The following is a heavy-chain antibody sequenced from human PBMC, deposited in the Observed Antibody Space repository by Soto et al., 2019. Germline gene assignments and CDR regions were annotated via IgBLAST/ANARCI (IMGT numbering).Heavy chain of an antibody. V-gene: IGHV1-46*01. Sequence: QVDLVQSGAEVKKPGASVKMSCKSSGYRLSNYYMHWVRHAPGQGLEWMGIVNPSDGRANYARKFQGRVTMTWATSTTTLYMEVNSLRSDDTAIYYCARAELIVAGQEFDSWGQGTLVTVSS. J-gene: IGHJ4*02. CDR3: ARAELIVAGQEFDS. CDR2: VNPSDGRA. D-gene: IGHD5-12*01. CDR1: GYRLSNYY.